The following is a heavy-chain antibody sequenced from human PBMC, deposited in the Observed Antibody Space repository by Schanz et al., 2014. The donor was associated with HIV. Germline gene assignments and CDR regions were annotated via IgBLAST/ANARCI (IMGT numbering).Heavy chain of an antibody. J-gene: IGHJ6*02. CDR3: ATTLYPYTSSSDYYYGMDV. V-gene: IGHV3-30*03. Sequence: QVELVESGGGVVQPGRSLTLSCAASGFTFSAFGMVWVRQAPGKGLEWVSVISYDGSNKYYADSVKGRFTISRDSSKNTLYLQMNSLRAEDTVVYYCATTLYPYTSSSDYYYGMDVWGQGTTVTVSS. CDR2: ISYDGSNK. CDR1: GFTFSAFG. D-gene: IGHD6-6*01.